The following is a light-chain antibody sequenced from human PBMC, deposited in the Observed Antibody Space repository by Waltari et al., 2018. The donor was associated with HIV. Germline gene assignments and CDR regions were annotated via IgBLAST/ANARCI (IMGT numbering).Light chain of an antibody. CDR2: DVS. V-gene: IGLV2-14*01. CDR1: TSDVGGFNS. J-gene: IGLJ3*02. CDR3: SSYTSSSTWV. Sequence: QSALTQPASVSGSPGQSITISCPGTTSDVGGFNSASWYQQHPSKAPKLMIYDVSDRPSGVSNRFSGSKSGNTASLTISGLQAEDEADYYCSSYTSSSTWVFGGGTKLTVL.